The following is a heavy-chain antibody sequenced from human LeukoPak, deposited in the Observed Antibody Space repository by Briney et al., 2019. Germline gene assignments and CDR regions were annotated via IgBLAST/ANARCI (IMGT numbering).Heavy chain of an antibody. V-gene: IGHV3-7*01. CDR3: ARWQPGFDP. J-gene: IGHJ5*02. CDR1: GFTLSSYA. CDR2: IKQDGSEK. D-gene: IGHD6-13*01. Sequence: GGSLRLSCAASGFTLSSYAMSWVRQAPGKGLEWVANIKQDGSEKYYVDSVEGRFAISRDNAQNSLYLQMNSLRVEDTAMYYCARWQPGFDPWGQGTLVTVSS.